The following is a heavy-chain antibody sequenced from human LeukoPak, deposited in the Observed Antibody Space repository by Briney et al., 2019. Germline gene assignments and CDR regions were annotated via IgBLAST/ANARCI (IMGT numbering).Heavy chain of an antibody. D-gene: IGHD6-13*01. J-gene: IGHJ3*02. CDR3: ARAAALHDAFDI. CDR2: MNPNSGNT. V-gene: IGHV1-8*01. CDR1: GYTFTSYD. Sequence: ASVKVSCKASGYTFTSYDINWVRQATGQGLEWMGWMNPNSGNTGYAQKFQGRVTMTRNTSIGTAYMELSSLRSEDTAVYYCARAAALHDAFDIWGQGTVVTVSS.